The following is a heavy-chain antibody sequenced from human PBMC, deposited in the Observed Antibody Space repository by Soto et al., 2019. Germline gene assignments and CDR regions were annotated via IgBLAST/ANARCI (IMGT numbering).Heavy chain of an antibody. CDR1: GGTFSSYA. Sequence: SVKVSCKASGGTFSSYAISWVRQAPGQGLEWMGGIIPIFGTANYAQKFQGRVTITADESTSTAYMELSSLRSEDTAVYYCEREPGIAVAGTFDYWGQGTLVTVSS. CDR3: EREPGIAVAGTFDY. D-gene: IGHD6-19*01. J-gene: IGHJ4*02. CDR2: IIPIFGTA. V-gene: IGHV1-69*13.